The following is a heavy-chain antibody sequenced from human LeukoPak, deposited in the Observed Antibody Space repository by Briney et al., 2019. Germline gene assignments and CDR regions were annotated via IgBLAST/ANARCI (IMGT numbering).Heavy chain of an antibody. V-gene: IGHV4-39*07. CDR1: GGSISSSSYY. CDR2: IYYSGST. J-gene: IGHJ6*03. Sequence: SETLSLTCTVSGGSISSSSYYWGWIRQPPGKGLEWIGSIYYSGSTYYNPSLKSRVTISVDTSKNQFSLKLSSVTAADTAVYYCARVSTYYDFWSGYYKYYYYYMDVWGKGTTVTVSS. D-gene: IGHD3-3*01. CDR3: ARVSTYYDFWSGYYKYYYYYMDV.